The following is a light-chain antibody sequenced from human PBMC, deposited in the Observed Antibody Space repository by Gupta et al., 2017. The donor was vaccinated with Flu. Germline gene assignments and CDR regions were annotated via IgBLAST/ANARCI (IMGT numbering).Light chain of an antibody. J-gene: IGKJ2*01. CDR2: GAS. CDR1: QSVRSSY. V-gene: IGKV3-20*01. Sequence: ELVLTQSPGTLSLSPGERATLSCRASQSVRSSYLAWYQQKPGQAPRLLIYGASSRATGIPDRFSGSGSGTDFTLTISRLEPEDFAVYYCQQDSSSPWTFGQGTKLDIK. CDR3: QQDSSSPWT.